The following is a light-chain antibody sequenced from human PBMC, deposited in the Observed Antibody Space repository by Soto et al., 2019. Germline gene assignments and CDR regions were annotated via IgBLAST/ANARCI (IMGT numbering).Light chain of an antibody. CDR3: QYRSNWSLT. Sequence: EIVLTQSPATLSLSPGERATLSCRASQSVNSNLAWYQQKPVQAPRRLIYDSSNRATGIPARFSGSGSGTDVTLTIISLETEHSTVYCCQYRSNWSLTVGGGTSVEIK. J-gene: IGKJ4*01. V-gene: IGKV3-11*01. CDR2: DSS. CDR1: QSVNSN.